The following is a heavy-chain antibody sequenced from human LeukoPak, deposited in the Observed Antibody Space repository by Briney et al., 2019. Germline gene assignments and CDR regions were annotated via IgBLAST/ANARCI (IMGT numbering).Heavy chain of an antibody. CDR3: TSDVVPAAIVYAFDI. V-gene: IGHV1-69*05. Sequence: SVKVSCKASGGTFSSYAINWVRQAPGQGLEWMGRIIPIFGTANYAQKFQGRVTITTDESTSTAYMELSSLRSEGTAVYYCTSDVVPAAIVYAFDIWGQGTMVTVSS. CDR1: GGTFSSYA. J-gene: IGHJ3*02. CDR2: IIPIFGTA. D-gene: IGHD2-2*02.